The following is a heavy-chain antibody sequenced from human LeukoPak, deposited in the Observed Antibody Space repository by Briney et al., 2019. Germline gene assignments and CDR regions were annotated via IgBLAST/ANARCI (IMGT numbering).Heavy chain of an antibody. D-gene: IGHD3-10*01. CDR2: IWYGGSNK. CDR3: ARDAYDGSGSHIISLYGMDV. V-gene: IGHV3-33*01. J-gene: IGHJ6*02. CDR1: GFTFSSYG. Sequence: SGRSLRLSCAASGFTFSSYGMHWVRQAPGKGLEWVAVIWYGGSNKYYADSVKGRFTISRDNSKNTLYLQMNSLRAEDTAVYYCARDAYDGSGSHIISLYGMDVWGQGTTVTVSS.